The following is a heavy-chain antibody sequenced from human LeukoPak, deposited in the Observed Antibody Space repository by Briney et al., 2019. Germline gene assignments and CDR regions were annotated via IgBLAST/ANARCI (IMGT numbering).Heavy chain of an antibody. D-gene: IGHD1-1*01. Sequence: ASVKVSCKASGYTFTSYGISWVRQAPGQGLEWMGWISAYNGNTNYAQKLQGRVTMTTDTSTSTAYMELRSLRSDDTAVYYCARLLYNWNKRCPDAFDIWGQGTMVTVSS. J-gene: IGHJ3*02. V-gene: IGHV1-18*01. CDR1: GYTFTSYG. CDR2: ISAYNGNT. CDR3: ARLLYNWNKRCPDAFDI.